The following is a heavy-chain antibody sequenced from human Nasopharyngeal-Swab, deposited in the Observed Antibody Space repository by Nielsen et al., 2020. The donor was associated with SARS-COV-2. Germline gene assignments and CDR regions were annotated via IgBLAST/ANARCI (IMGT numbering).Heavy chain of an antibody. CDR3: AKLPRGGYETGN. J-gene: IGHJ4*02. Sequence: GESLKISCAASGFTFSSYAMSWVRQAPGKGLEWVSAISGSGGSTYYADSVKGRFTISRDNSKNTLYLQMNSLRAEDTAVYYCAKLPRGGYETGNWGQGTLVTVS. D-gene: IGHD5-12*01. CDR2: ISGSGGST. V-gene: IGHV3-23*01. CDR1: GFTFSSYA.